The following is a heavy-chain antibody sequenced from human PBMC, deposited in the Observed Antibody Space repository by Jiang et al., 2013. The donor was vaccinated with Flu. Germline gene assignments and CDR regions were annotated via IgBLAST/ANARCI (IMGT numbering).Heavy chain of an antibody. CDR3: ARDGYSSGWYTRLGAFDI. Sequence: QLLESGGGVVQPGRSLRLSCAASGFTFSSYGMHWVRQAPGKGLEWVAVISYDGSNKYYADSVKGRFTISRDNSKNTLYLQMNSLRAEDTAVYYCARDGYSSGWYTRLGAFDIWGQGTMVTVSS. CDR1: GFTFSSYG. D-gene: IGHD6-19*01. J-gene: IGHJ3*02. V-gene: IGHV3-33*05. CDR2: ISYDGSNK.